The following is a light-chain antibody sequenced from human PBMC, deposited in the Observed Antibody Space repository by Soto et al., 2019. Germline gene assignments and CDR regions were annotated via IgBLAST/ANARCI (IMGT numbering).Light chain of an antibody. CDR2: QDS. CDR1: NLGDKY. CDR3: QAWDSSTANVV. Sequence: SYELTQPPSVSVSPGQTASITCSGDNLGDKYACWYQQKPGQSPVLVIYQDSKRPSGIPERFSGSNSGNTATLTISGTQAMDEADYYCQAWDSSTANVVFGGGTKVTVL. V-gene: IGLV3-1*01. J-gene: IGLJ2*01.